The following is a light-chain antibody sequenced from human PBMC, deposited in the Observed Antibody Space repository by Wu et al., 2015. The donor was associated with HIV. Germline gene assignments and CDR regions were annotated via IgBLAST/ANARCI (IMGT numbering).Light chain of an antibody. Sequence: EIVMAQSPATLSVSPGERATLSCRASQSVRSNLAWYQQKPGQAPRLLISDASTRATGIPARFSGSGSGTEFTLTISSLQSEDFAVYYCQQYNNWPLWTFGQGTKVEIK. CDR1: QSVRSN. V-gene: IGKV3-15*01. CDR2: DAS. CDR3: QQYNNWPLWT. J-gene: IGKJ1*01.